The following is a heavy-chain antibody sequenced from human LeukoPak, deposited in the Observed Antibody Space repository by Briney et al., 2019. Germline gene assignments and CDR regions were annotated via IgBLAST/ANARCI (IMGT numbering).Heavy chain of an antibody. CDR2: IYHSGST. V-gene: IGHV4-38-2*02. Sequence: SETLSLTCTVSGYSISSGYYWGWIRQPPGKGLEWIGSIYHSGSTYYNPSLKSRVTISVDTSKNQFSLKLSSVTAADTAVYYCAIASGYSYGYETSLYYYYYMDVWGKGTTVTVSS. J-gene: IGHJ6*03. CDR1: GYSISSGYY. CDR3: AIASGYSYGYETSLYYYYYMDV. D-gene: IGHD5-18*01.